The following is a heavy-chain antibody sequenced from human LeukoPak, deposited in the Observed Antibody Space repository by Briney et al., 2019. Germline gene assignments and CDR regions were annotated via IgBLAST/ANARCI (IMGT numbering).Heavy chain of an antibody. D-gene: IGHD1-26*01. CDR3: ARDGGSYTFDY. J-gene: IGHJ4*02. V-gene: IGHV4-39*07. CDR2: IYYSGST. CDR1: GGSSSSSSYY. Sequence: SETLSLTCTVSGGSSSSSSYYWGWIRQPPGKGLEWIGSIYYSGSTYYNPSLKSRVTISVDTSKNQFSLKLSSVTAADTAVYYCARDGGSYTFDYWGQGTLVTVSS.